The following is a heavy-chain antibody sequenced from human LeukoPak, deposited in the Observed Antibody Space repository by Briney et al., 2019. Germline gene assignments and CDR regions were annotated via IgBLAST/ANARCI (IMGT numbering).Heavy chain of an antibody. CDR1: GYTFSSYG. CDR2: ISAYNGDT. Sequence: GASVKVSCKASGYTFSSYGISWVRQAPGQGLEWMGWISAYNGDTNYAQQFQVRVTMTTDTSTSTAYMELRSLRSDDTAVYYCARDYSSGYCDYWGQGTLVTVSS. V-gene: IGHV1-18*01. CDR3: ARDYSSGYCDY. J-gene: IGHJ4*02. D-gene: IGHD3-22*01.